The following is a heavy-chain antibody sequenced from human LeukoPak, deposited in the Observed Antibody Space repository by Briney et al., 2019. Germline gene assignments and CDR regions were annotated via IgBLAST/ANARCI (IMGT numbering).Heavy chain of an antibody. CDR2: ISSSSSYK. D-gene: IGHD4-23*01. V-gene: IGHV3-21*06. J-gene: IGHJ4*02. Sequence: GGSLRLSCAASGFTFSSCTLNWVRQAPGKGLEWVSSISSSSSYKYYADSVKGRFTISRDNAENSLYLQMNSLRAEDTAVYYCARDGNYGGNFGALDYWGQGTLVTVSS. CDR3: ARDGNYGGNFGALDY. CDR1: GFTFSSCT.